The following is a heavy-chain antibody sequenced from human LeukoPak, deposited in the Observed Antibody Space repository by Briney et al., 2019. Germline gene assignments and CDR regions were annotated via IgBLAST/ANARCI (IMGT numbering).Heavy chain of an antibody. CDR2: INHSGST. Sequence: NPSETLSLTCAVYGGSFSGYYWSWIRQPPGKGLEWIGEINHSGSTNYNPSLKSRVAISVDTSKNQFSLKLSSVTAADTAVYYCARSPPLASYSTYYDFWSGYYESDAFDIWGQGTMVTVSS. J-gene: IGHJ3*02. CDR1: GGSFSGYY. V-gene: IGHV4-34*01. D-gene: IGHD3-3*01. CDR3: ARSPPLASYSTYYDFWSGYYESDAFDI.